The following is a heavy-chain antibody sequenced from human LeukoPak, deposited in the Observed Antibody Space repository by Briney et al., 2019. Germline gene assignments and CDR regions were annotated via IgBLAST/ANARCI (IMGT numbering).Heavy chain of an antibody. Sequence: GGSLRLSCAASRFTFSSYAMHWVRQAPGKGLEWVAVISYDGSNKYYADSVKGRFTISRDNSRNTLYLQMNSLRAEDTAVYYCARDLGFDYWGQGTLVTVSS. J-gene: IGHJ4*02. CDR3: ARDLGFDY. CDR1: RFTFSSYA. V-gene: IGHV3-30-3*01. D-gene: IGHD7-27*01. CDR2: ISYDGSNK.